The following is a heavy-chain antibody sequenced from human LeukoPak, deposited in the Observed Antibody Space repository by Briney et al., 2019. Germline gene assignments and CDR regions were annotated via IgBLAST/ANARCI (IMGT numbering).Heavy chain of an antibody. J-gene: IGHJ4*02. CDR1: GFIFSKAW. CDR2: IKTKSDGGTT. Sequence: PGGSLRFSCANSGFIFSKAWMSWVRQAPGKGLEWVGHIKTKSDGGTTDYAAPVKGRFFILRDDSKDTLYLQMNSLKIEDTAVYYCARGYCSSDSCYKGPYDFWGQGTPVTVSS. CDR3: ARGYCSSDSCYKGPYDF. D-gene: IGHD2-2*02. V-gene: IGHV3-15*01.